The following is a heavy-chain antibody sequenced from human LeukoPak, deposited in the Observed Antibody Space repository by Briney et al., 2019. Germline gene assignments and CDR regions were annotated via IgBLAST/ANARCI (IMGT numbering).Heavy chain of an antibody. D-gene: IGHD3-10*01. CDR1: GGTFSSYA. V-gene: IGHV1-69*13. Sequence: GASVKVSCKASGGTFSSYAISWARQAPGQGLEWMGGIIPIFGTANYAQKFQGRVTITADESTSTAYMELSSLRFEDTAVYYCARGEAFYDSGSSIDYWGQGTLVTVSS. CDR3: ARGEAFYDSGSSIDY. CDR2: IIPIFGTA. J-gene: IGHJ4*02.